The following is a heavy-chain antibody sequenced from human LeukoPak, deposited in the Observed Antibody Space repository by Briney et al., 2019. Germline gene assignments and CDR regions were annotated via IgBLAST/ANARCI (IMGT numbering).Heavy chain of an antibody. Sequence: KTSETLSLTCTVSGGSISSYYWSWIRQPPGKGLEWIGYIYYSGSTNYNPSLKSRVTISVDTSKNQFSLKLSSVTAADTAVYYRARETDILTGLNYFDYWGQGTLVTVSS. CDR3: ARETDILTGLNYFDY. D-gene: IGHD3-9*01. V-gene: IGHV4-59*01. CDR1: GGSISSYY. J-gene: IGHJ4*02. CDR2: IYYSGST.